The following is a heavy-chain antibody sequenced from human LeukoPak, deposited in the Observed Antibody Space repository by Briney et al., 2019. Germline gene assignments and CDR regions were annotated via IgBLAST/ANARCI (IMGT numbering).Heavy chain of an antibody. CDR2: VYYNGNT. D-gene: IGHD5-18*01. Sequence: SETLSLTCTVSGVSVTRGAYYWTWIRQPPGKGLEWIGHVYYNGNTDYNPSLKSRVAMSVDKSNNQFSLKLSSVTAADTAVYYCARGRGYSYGYYFDYWGQGTLVTVSS. CDR1: GVSVTRGAYY. CDR3: ARGRGYSYGYYFDY. J-gene: IGHJ4*02. V-gene: IGHV4-61*08.